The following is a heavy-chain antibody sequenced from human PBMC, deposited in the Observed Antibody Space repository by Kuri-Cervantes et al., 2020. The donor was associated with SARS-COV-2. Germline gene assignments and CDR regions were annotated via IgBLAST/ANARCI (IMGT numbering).Heavy chain of an antibody. V-gene: IGHV4-59*08. CDR1: GGSISSHY. D-gene: IGHD3-22*01. CDR3: APDRSSGYYSLGGFDY. J-gene: IGHJ4*02. Sequence: SETLSLTCTVSGGSISSHYWSWIRQPPGKGLEWIGYIYYSGSTNYNPSLKSRVTISVDTSKNQFSLKLSSVTAADTAVYYCAPDRSSGYYSLGGFDYWGQGTLVTVSS. CDR2: IYYSGST.